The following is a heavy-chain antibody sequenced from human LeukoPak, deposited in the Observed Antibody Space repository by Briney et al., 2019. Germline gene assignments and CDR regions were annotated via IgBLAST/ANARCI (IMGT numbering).Heavy chain of an antibody. J-gene: IGHJ5*02. V-gene: IGHV4-38-2*02. CDR3: ARSQRYLFDP. Sequence: SETLSLTCTVSGYSISSGYYWGWIRQPPGKGLEWIGGIYHSGSTYYNPSLKSRVTISVDTSKNQFSLKLSSVTAADTAVYYCARSQRYLFDPWGQGTLVTVSS. CDR2: IYHSGST. D-gene: IGHD6-25*01. CDR1: GYSISSGYY.